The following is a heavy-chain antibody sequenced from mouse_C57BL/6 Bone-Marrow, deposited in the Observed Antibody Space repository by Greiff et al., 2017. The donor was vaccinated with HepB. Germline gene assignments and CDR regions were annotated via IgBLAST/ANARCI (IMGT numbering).Heavy chain of an antibody. J-gene: IGHJ4*01. Sequence: VQLKQSGAELVRPGASVKLSCTASGFNIKDDYMHWVKQRPEQGLEWIGWIDPENGDTEYASKFQGKAPITADTSSNTAYLQLSSLTSEDTAVYYCTTPLITTVPLMDYWGQGTSVTVSS. CDR1: GFNIKDDY. V-gene: IGHV14-4*01. CDR3: TTPLITTVPLMDY. CDR2: IDPENGDT. D-gene: IGHD1-1*01.